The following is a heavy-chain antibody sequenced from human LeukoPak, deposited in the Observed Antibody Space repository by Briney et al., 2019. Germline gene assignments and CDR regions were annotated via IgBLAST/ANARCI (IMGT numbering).Heavy chain of an antibody. V-gene: IGHV3-15*01. CDR1: GGSFSTYY. CDR3: TTDPQQLAFYYFDY. Sequence: ETLSLTCAVYGGSFSTYYWSWVRQAPGKGLEWVGRIKSKTDGGTTDYAAPVKGRFTISRDDSKNTLYLQMNSLKTEDTAVYYCTTDPQQLAFYYFDYWGQGTLVTVSS. J-gene: IGHJ4*02. CDR2: IKSKTDGGTT. D-gene: IGHD6-13*01.